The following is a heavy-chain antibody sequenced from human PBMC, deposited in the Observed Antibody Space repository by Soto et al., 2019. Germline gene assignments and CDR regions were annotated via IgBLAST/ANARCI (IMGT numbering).Heavy chain of an antibody. CDR3: GSGSYYYYYYYGMDV. CDR1: GYSFTSYW. J-gene: IGHJ6*02. CDR2: IDPSDSYT. D-gene: IGHD3-10*01. Sequence: GESLKISCKGSGYSFTSYWISWVRQMPGKGLEWMGRIDPSDSYTNYSPSFQGHVTISADKSISTAYLQWSSLKASGTAMYYYGSGSYYYYYYYGMDVWGQGTLVTVS. V-gene: IGHV5-10-1*01.